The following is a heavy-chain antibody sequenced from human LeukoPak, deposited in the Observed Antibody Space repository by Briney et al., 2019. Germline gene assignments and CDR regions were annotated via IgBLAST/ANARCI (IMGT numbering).Heavy chain of an antibody. CDR2: ISFDGSNK. V-gene: IGHV3-30*04. J-gene: IGHJ4*02. CDR3: ARDRIRGYTYGPDY. D-gene: IGHD5-18*01. Sequence: GGSLRLSCAVSGFTFSINAMHWVRQAPGKGLEWVAVISFDGSNKYYGDSVKGRFTISRDNSRNTLYLQMNSLRPEDTAVYYCARDRIRGYTYGPDYWGQGTLVTVSS. CDR1: GFTFSINA.